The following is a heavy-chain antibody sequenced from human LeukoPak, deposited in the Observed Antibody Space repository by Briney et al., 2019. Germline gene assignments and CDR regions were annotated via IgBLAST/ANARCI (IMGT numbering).Heavy chain of an antibody. CDR3: TRDHIIDCCGSGGYGMDV. V-gene: IGHV4-4*07. CDR2: IYTSGST. Sequence: SETLSLTCTVSGGSISIHYWSWIRQPAGKGLEWLGRIYTSGSTNYNPSLKSRFPISVNTSKNQFSLKLSAVTAAETAVDYCTRDHIIDCCGSGGYGMDVWGQGTTVTVSS. CDR1: GGSISIHY. J-gene: IGHJ6*02. D-gene: IGHD3-10*01.